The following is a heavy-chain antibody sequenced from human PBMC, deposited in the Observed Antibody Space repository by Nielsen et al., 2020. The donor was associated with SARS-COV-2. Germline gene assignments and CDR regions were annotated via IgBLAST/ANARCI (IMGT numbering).Heavy chain of an antibody. CDR2: IHHSGST. CDR1: GVSFSSNYW. CDR3: ARGATWIQLWEDNWFDP. J-gene: IGHJ5*02. V-gene: IGHV4-4*02. Sequence: SETLSLTCAVSGVSFSSNYWWSRVRQPPGKGLEWIGEIHHSGSTNYNPSLKSRVTISVDTSKNQFSLKLSSVTAADTAVYYCARGATWIQLWEDNWFDPWGQGTLVTVSS. D-gene: IGHD5-18*01.